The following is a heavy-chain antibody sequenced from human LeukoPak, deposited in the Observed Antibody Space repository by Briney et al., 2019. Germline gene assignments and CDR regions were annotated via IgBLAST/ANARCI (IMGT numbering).Heavy chain of an antibody. CDR2: IVVGSGDT. J-gene: IGHJ5*02. V-gene: IGHV1-58*02. CDR1: GFTFTSSA. D-gene: IGHD3-3*01. Sequence: TSVKVSSKASGFTFTSSAMQWVRQARGQRLEWIGWIVVGSGDTNYAQKFQERVTITRDVSTSTAYMKLSSLRSEDTAVYYCAAEITIFGVGYNWFDPWGQGTLVTVSS. CDR3: AAEITIFGVGYNWFDP.